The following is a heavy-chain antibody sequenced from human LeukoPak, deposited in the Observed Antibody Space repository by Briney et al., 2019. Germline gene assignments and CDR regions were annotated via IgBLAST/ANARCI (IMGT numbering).Heavy chain of an antibody. CDR1: GFTFSSYG. CDR3: AREPVDDYYDSRRDAFDI. Sequence: GGSLRLSCAASGFTFSSYGMHWVRQAPGKGLEWVAFIRYDGSNKYYADSVKGRFTISRDNAKNSLYLQMNSLRAEDTAVYYCAREPVDDYYDSRRDAFDIWGQGTMVTVSS. D-gene: IGHD3-22*01. J-gene: IGHJ3*02. V-gene: IGHV3-30*02. CDR2: IRYDGSNK.